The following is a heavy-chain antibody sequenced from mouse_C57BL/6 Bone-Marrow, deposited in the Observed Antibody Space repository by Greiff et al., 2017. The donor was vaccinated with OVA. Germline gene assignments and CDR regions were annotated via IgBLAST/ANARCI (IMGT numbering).Heavy chain of an antibody. Sequence: QVQLQQPGAELVKPGASVKLSCKASGYTFTSYWMHWVKQRPGQGLEWIGMIHPNSGSTNYNEKFKSKATLTVDKSSSTAYMQLRSLTSEDSAVYYCARSTLDDYCSSYYAMDYWGQGTSVTVSS. CDR3: ARSTLDDYCSSYYAMDY. CDR1: GYTFTSYW. V-gene: IGHV1-64*01. J-gene: IGHJ4*01. CDR2: IHPNSGST. D-gene: IGHD1-1*01.